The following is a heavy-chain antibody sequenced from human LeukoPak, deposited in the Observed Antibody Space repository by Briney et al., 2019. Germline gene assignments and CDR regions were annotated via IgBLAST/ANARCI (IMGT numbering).Heavy chain of an antibody. V-gene: IGHV4-59*01. J-gene: IGHJ4*02. CDR2: IYYSGST. D-gene: IGHD3-10*01. CDR1: GGSISSYY. CDR3: ARGRLGGSGSYYNVLDY. Sequence: SETLSLTCTVSGGSISSYYWSWIRQPPGKGLEWIGYIYYSGSTNYNPSLKSRVTISVDTSRNQFSLKLSSVTAADTAVYYCARGRLGGSGSYYNVLDYWGQGTLVTVSS.